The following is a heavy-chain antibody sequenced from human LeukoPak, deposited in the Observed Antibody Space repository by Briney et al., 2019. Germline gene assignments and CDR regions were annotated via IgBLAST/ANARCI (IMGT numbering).Heavy chain of an antibody. Sequence: ASVKVSCKASGGTFSSYAISWVRQAPGQGLEWMGGIIPIFGTANYAQKFQGRVTITADESTSTAYMELSSLRSEDTAVYYCATSPTAMVRGAIDDAFDIWGQGTTVTVSS. V-gene: IGHV1-69*13. CDR1: GGTFSSYA. D-gene: IGHD3-10*01. CDR3: ATSPTAMVRGAIDDAFDI. CDR2: IIPIFGTA. J-gene: IGHJ3*02.